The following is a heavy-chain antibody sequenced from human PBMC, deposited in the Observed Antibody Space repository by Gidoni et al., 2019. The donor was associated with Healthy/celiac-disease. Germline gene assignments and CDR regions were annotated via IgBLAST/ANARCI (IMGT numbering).Heavy chain of an antibody. Sequence: QVQLQASGPGLVKPSQTLSLTCTVSGGSISSGGYYWSWIRQHPGKGLEWIGYIYYSGSTYYNPSLKSRVTISVDTSKNQFSLKLSSVTAADTAVYYCAREPYYGSGSYFPVNYYYGMDVWGQGTTVTVSS. CDR3: AREPYYGSGSYFPVNYYYGMDV. V-gene: IGHV4-31*03. J-gene: IGHJ6*02. CDR1: GGSISSGGYY. D-gene: IGHD3-10*01. CDR2: IYYSGST.